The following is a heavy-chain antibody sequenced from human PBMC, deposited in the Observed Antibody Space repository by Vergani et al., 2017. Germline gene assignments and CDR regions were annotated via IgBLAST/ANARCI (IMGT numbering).Heavy chain of an antibody. V-gene: IGHV3-21*01. D-gene: IGHD5-12*01. Sequence: EVQLVESGGGLVKPGGSLRLSCAASGFTFSSYSMNWVRQAPGKGLVWVSSISSSSSYIYYADSVKGRFTISRDNAKNSEYLQMNSLRAEDTAVYYCARDSRPYSGYDSGGDLYYYYFGMDVWGQGTTVTVSS. CDR3: ARDSRPYSGYDSGGDLYYYYFGMDV. J-gene: IGHJ6*02. CDR2: ISSSSSYI. CDR1: GFTFSSYS.